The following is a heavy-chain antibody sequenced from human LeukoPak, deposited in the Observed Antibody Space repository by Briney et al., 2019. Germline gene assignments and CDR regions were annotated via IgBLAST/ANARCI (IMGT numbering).Heavy chain of an antibody. CDR1: GGSISSGDYS. V-gene: IGHV4-30-2*01. CDR3: ARVGSDWNDVRYNWFDP. Sequence: PSETLSLTCAVSGGSISSGDYSWSWIRQPPGKGLEWIGYIFQSGSTYYNSSLKSRVTISVDRSKNQFSLKLSSVTAADTAVYYCARVGSDWNDVRYNWFDPWGQGTLVTVSS. D-gene: IGHD1-1*01. J-gene: IGHJ5*02. CDR2: IFQSGST.